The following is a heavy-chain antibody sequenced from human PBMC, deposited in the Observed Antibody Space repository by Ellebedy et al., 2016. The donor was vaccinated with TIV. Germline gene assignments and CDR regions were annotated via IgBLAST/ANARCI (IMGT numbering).Heavy chain of an antibody. CDR3: ARDIDY. CDR2: IWYDGSNT. Sequence: GGSLRLXXAASGFTFSSFAMSWVRQAPGKGLEWVAVIWYDGSNTDYGDSVKGRFTISRNDAKNSLYLHMNSLRAEDTAVYYCARDIDYWGQGTLVTVSS. J-gene: IGHJ4*02. CDR1: GFTFSSFA. V-gene: IGHV3-33*08.